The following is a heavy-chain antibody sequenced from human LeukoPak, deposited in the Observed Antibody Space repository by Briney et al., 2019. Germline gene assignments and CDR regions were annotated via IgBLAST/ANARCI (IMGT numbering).Heavy chain of an antibody. CDR3: AREVANYYGSGSYYGETDY. D-gene: IGHD3-10*01. V-gene: IGHV3-20*04. CDR1: GFTFRSYE. CDR2: INWNGGST. J-gene: IGHJ4*02. Sequence: PGGSLRLSCAASGFTFRSYEMNWVRQAPGKGLEWVTGINWNGGSTGYADSVKGRFTISRDNAKNSLYLQMNSLRAEDTALYYCAREVANYYGSGSYYGETDYWGQGTLVTVSS.